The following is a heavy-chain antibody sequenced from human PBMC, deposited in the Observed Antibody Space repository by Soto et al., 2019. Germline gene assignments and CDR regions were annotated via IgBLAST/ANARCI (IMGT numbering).Heavy chain of an antibody. CDR2: ISTSGDST. CDR1: GRTFSSYA. J-gene: IGHJ4*02. V-gene: IGHV3-23*01. CDR3: AKSTTVVPLFDY. D-gene: IGHD1-1*01. Sequence: EVQVLDSGGALVQPGGSLRLSCAASGRTFSSYAMSWVRQTPGKGLEWVSSISTSGDSTYYADSVKGRFTISRDNSKNTLYLEMNSLGAEDTAVYYCAKSTTVVPLFDYWEQGPLVTVSS.